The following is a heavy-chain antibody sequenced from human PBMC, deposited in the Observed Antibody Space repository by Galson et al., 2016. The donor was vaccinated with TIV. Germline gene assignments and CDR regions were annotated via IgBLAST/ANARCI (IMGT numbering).Heavy chain of an antibody. CDR3: TRERRFCGNECYLYYYYGMDV. J-gene: IGHJ6*02. D-gene: IGHD3-3*01. CDR2: IYTGDST. Sequence: SLRLSCAASGVSVSDNYMTWVRRTPGKGLEWVSMIYTGDSTSYADSVKGRFAISRDTSKNTVYLQMIRLRAEDTAVYYCTRERRFCGNECYLYYYYGMDVWGQGTMVTVSS. V-gene: IGHV3-66*02. CDR1: GVSVSDNY.